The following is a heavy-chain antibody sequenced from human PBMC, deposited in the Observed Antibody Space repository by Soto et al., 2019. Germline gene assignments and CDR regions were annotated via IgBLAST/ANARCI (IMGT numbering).Heavy chain of an antibody. V-gene: IGHV4-31*03. D-gene: IGHD2-21*01. Sequence: TSETLSLTCTVSGGSINSGGYFWSWIRQHPGKGLEWIGYMFNSGISHCNPSLKSRLTMSVDASKNQFSLSLSSVTVADSAVYFCARGTYYQSSPFDSWGQGIMVTVSS. CDR2: MFNSGIS. CDR3: ARGTYYQSSPFDS. J-gene: IGHJ4*02. CDR1: GGSINSGGYF.